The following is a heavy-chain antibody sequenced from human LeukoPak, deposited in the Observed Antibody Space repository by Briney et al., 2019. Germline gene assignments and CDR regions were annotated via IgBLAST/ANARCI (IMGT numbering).Heavy chain of an antibody. CDR1: GDSASSNSAA. J-gene: IGHJ5*02. D-gene: IGHD6-13*01. CDR2: TNYRSKWYN. V-gene: IGHV6-1*01. Sequence: SQTLSLTCAISGDSASSNSAAWNWIRQSPSRGLEWLGRTNYRSKWYNDYAVSVKSRITINPDTSKNQFSLQLNSVTPEDTAVYYCARGSIVAADNNWFDPWGQGTLVTVSS. CDR3: ARGSIVAADNNWFDP.